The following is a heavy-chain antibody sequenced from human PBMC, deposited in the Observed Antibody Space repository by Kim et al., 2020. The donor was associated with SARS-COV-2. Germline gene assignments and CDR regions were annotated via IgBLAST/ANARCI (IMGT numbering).Heavy chain of an antibody. CDR1: GDSVSSTSRY. Sequence: SETLSLTCFVSGDSVSSTSRYWAWIHQPPGKDLEWIGSVYYSGRIYYNPSLVSRVTISTDTSNNQLSLVLRSVTASDTAMYYCASQKACTTSACVFYGMDVWGQGTTVTVSS. V-gene: IGHV4-39*01. D-gene: IGHD1-26*01. CDR2: VYYSGRI. CDR3: ASQKACTTSACVFYGMDV. J-gene: IGHJ6*02.